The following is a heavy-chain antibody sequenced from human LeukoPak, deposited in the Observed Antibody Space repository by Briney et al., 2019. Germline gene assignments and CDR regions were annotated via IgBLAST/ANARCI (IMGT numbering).Heavy chain of an antibody. D-gene: IGHD5-24*01. CDR2: IKQDGSEK. CDR3: ARDADLGTTITGAFDI. V-gene: IGHV3-7*01. J-gene: IGHJ3*02. Sequence: PGGSLRLSCAASGFTFSSYWMSWVRQVPGMGLEWVANIKQDGSEKHYVDSVKGRFTVSRDNAKNSLYLEMNSLRAEDTAVYYCARDADLGTTITGAFDIWGQGTMVTVSS. CDR1: GFTFSSYW.